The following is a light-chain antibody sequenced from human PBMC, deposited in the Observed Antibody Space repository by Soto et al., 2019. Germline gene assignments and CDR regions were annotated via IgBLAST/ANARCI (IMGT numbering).Light chain of an antibody. J-gene: IGKJ2*01. CDR2: GAS. Sequence: EIVMTQSPATLSVSPGERATLSCRASQSVSSNLAWYQQKPGQAPRLLIYGASTRATGIPARFSGSGSGTEFTLTISSLQSEDFAVYYCQQYNNLTRTFGQGTKLE. CDR1: QSVSSN. V-gene: IGKV3-15*01. CDR3: QQYNNLTRT.